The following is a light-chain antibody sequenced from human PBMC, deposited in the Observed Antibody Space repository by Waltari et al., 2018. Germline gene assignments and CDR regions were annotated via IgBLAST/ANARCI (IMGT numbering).Light chain of an antibody. CDR3: QVWDGRNEVI. J-gene: IGLJ2*01. CDR2: DVS. V-gene: IGLV3-21*02. Sequence: SYVLTQPPSVSVAPGQTARITCGGNNIGSKSVHWYQSKPGQAPVLVVYDVSDRPSVIPERFSGSNSGNTATLTISRVEAGDEADYYCQVWDGRNEVIFGGGTKLTVL. CDR1: NIGSKS.